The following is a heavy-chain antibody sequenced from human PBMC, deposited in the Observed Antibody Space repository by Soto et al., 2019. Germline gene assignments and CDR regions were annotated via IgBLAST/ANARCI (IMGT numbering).Heavy chain of an antibody. V-gene: IGHV4-59*08. CDR3: ARHVNAAVAGPGFDY. J-gene: IGHJ4*02. Sequence: QVQLQESGPGLVKPSETLSLTCTVSGGSISSYYWSWIRQPPGKGLEWIGHIHYSGSTNYNPSLRSRVTMSAATSQHQSSLKRSSGPAAAVYVYYCARHVNAAVAGPGFDYRGQGTLVTVSS. D-gene: IGHD6-19*01. CDR1: GGSISSYY. CDR2: IHYSGST.